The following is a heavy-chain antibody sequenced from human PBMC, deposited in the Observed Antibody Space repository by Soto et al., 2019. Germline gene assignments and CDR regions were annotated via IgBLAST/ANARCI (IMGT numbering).Heavy chain of an antibody. V-gene: IGHV3-21*02. CDR1: GFNFITYS. J-gene: IGHJ4*02. D-gene: IGHD3-22*01. CDR3: VRDGLDYYDTERLYFDK. CDR2: ISSSASYI. Sequence: EVQLVESGGGPVRPGGSLRLSCAASGFNFITYSLNWVRQAPGKGLEWVASISSSASYIDYADSVKGRFTISRDNANNSLYLQMNSLRAEDTATYYCVRDGLDYYDTERLYFDKWGQGTLVTVSS.